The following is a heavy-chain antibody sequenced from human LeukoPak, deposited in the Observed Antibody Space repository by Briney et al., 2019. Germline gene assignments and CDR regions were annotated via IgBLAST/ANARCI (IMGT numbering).Heavy chain of an antibody. CDR2: INPKSGGT. J-gene: IGHJ4*02. D-gene: IGHD3-10*01. CDR3: ARVIGFGELSLGH. CDR1: GYTFSSHD. Sequence: ASVKVSCKASGYTFSSHDIYWVRQAPGQGLEWMGWINPKSGGTNYAQKFQGRVTMTRDTSISTAYMELSRLRSDDTAVYFCARVIGFGELSLGHWGQGTLVTVSS. V-gene: IGHV1-2*02.